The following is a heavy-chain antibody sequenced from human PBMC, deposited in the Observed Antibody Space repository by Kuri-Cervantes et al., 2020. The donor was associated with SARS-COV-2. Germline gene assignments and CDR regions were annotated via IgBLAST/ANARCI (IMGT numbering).Heavy chain of an antibody. CDR1: GSTFGSYV. D-gene: IGHD6-19*01. V-gene: IGHV3-64D*06. J-gene: IGHJ4*01. Sequence: LSLTCAASGSTFGSYVMNWVRQAPGKGLEYVSAISSNGATYYAGSVKGRFTISRDNSKNTMYLQMSSLRTEDTAIYHCFSSGWSRGDYWGHGTLVTVSS. CDR2: ISSNGAT. CDR3: FSSGWSRGDY.